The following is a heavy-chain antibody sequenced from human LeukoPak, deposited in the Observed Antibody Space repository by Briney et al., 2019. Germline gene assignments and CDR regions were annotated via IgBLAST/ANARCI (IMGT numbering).Heavy chain of an antibody. D-gene: IGHD3-10*01. CDR1: GGSISSSSYY. J-gene: IGHJ4*02. CDR2: IYYSGST. V-gene: IGHV4-39*07. Sequence: SETLSLTCTVSGGSISSSSYYWGWIRQPPGKGLEWIGSIYYSGSTYYNPSLKSRVTISVDKSKNQFSLNVNSVTAADTAVYYCARARAFMDRGGLFDYWGQGTLVTVSS. CDR3: ARARAFMDRGGLFDY.